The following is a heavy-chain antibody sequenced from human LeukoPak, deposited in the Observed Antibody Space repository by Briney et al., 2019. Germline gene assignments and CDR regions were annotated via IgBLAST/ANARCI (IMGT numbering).Heavy chain of an antibody. CDR2: ISVRGGST. J-gene: IGHJ4*02. CDR1: GFTFSSYA. V-gene: IGHV3-23*01. CDR3: AKGAWCSSTSCLIPYFDY. D-gene: IGHD2-2*01. Sequence: GGSLRISCAASGFTFSSYAMSWVRQAPGKGLEWVSGISVRGGSTWYADSVKGRFTISRDNSKNTLYLQMNSLRAEDTAVYYCAKGAWCSSTSCLIPYFDYWGQGTLVTVSS.